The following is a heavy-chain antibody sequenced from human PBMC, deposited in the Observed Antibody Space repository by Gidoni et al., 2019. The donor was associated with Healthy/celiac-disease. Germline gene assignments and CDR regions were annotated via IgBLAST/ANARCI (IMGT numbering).Heavy chain of an antibody. Sequence: EVQLLASGGGLVQLGGSLRLSCAASGFTFSSYAMSWVRQAPGKGLELVSAISGIGGSTYYADSVKGRFTISRDNSKNTLYLQMNSLRAEDTAVYYCAKNNRVATIFFYGMDVWGQGTTVTVSS. CDR2: ISGIGGST. CDR3: AKNNRVATIFFYGMDV. CDR1: GFTFSSYA. D-gene: IGHD5-12*01. V-gene: IGHV3-23*01. J-gene: IGHJ6*02.